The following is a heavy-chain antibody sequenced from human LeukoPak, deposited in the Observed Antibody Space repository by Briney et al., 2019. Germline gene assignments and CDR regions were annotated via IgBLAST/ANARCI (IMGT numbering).Heavy chain of an antibody. CDR3: AKDSPVNSVDNWFDP. CDR2: IRYDGSNK. D-gene: IGHD2/OR15-2a*01. Sequence: PGGSLRLSCAASGFTFSSYSINWVRQAPGKGLEWVAFIRYDGSNKYYADSVKGRFTISRDNSKNTLYLQMNSLRAEDTAVYHCAKDSPVNSVDNWFDPWGQGTLVTVSS. V-gene: IGHV3-30*02. J-gene: IGHJ5*02. CDR1: GFTFSSYS.